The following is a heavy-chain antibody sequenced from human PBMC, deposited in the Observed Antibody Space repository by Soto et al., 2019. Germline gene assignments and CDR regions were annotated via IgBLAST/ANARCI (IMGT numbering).Heavy chain of an antibody. Sequence: GGSLRLSCSASGFPFSTYAMTWVRQAPGKGLEWVSAISGSGGSTYYADSVKGRFTISRDNSKNTLYLQMNSLRAEDTAVYYCAKEPYRRFDYWGQGTLVTVSS. CDR2: ISGSGGST. V-gene: IGHV3-23*01. D-gene: IGHD2-2*01. J-gene: IGHJ4*02. CDR1: GFPFSTYA. CDR3: AKEPYRRFDY.